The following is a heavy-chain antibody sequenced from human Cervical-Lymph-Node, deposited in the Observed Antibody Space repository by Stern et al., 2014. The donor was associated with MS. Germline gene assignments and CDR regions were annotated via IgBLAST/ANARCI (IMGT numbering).Heavy chain of an antibody. D-gene: IGHD4-17*01. J-gene: IGHJ6*01. V-gene: IGHV1-69*01. Sequence: QVQLVQSGAEVKKPGSSVKVSCKTSGDTFSSHGITWVRQAPGQGLEWMGGIIAIIGTANYAPKFQGRVTITADETQSTASLELNTLRSEDTAVYYCATRGSTVTMIGMDVWGQGTTVIVSS. CDR2: IIAIIGTA. CDR1: GDTFSSHG. CDR3: ATRGSTVTMIGMDV.